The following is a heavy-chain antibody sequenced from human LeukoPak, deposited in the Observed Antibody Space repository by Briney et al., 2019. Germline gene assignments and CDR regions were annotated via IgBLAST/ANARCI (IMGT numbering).Heavy chain of an antibody. CDR1: GYTFSSYA. D-gene: IGHD3-22*01. V-gene: IGHV1-69*05. CDR2: IIPIFGTA. J-gene: IGHJ4*02. Sequence: SVKVSCKASGYTFSSYAISWVRQAPGQGLEWMGGIIPIFGTANYAQKFQGRVTITTDESTSIAYMELSSLRSEDTAVYYCARSSMIVVPSPYFDYWGQGTLVTVSS. CDR3: ARSSMIVVPSPYFDY.